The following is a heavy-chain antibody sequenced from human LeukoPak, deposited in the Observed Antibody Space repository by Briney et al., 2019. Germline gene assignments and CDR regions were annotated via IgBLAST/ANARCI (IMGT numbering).Heavy chain of an antibody. V-gene: IGHV3-30-3*01. CDR1: GFTFSSYA. Sequence: GRSLRLSCAASGFTFSSYAMHWVRQAPGKGLEWVAVISYDGSNKYYADSVKGRFTISRDNSKNTLYLQMNSLRAEDTAVYYCARDLAPKYCDILTGYSGGSDAFDIWGQGTMVTVSS. CDR2: ISYDGSNK. J-gene: IGHJ3*02. D-gene: IGHD3-9*01. CDR3: ARDLAPKYCDILTGYSGGSDAFDI.